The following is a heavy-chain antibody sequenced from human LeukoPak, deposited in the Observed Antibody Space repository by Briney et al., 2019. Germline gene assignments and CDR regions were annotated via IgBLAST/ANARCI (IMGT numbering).Heavy chain of an antibody. CDR2: ISAYNGNT. J-gene: IGHJ3*02. D-gene: IGHD3-10*01. Sequence: ASVKVSCKASGYTFTSYGISWVRQAPGQGLEWMGWISAYNGNTNYAQKLQGRVTMTTDTSTSTAYMELRSLRSDDTAVYYCARGDYGSGSPVDAFDIWGQGTMVTVSS. V-gene: IGHV1-18*01. CDR3: ARGDYGSGSPVDAFDI. CDR1: GYTFTSYG.